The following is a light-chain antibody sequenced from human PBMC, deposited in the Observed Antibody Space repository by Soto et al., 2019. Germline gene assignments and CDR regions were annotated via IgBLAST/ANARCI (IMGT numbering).Light chain of an antibody. V-gene: IGLV2-14*03. Sequence: QSALTRPASVSGSPGQSITISCTGTSSDVGGYNYVSWYQHHPGKAPKLMIYDVSDRPSGVSNRVSGSKSGNTASLTISGLQPEDEADYYCCSYTTSNTRQIVFGTGTKVTVL. J-gene: IGLJ1*01. CDR2: DVS. CDR1: SSDVGGYNY. CDR3: CSYTTSNTRQIV.